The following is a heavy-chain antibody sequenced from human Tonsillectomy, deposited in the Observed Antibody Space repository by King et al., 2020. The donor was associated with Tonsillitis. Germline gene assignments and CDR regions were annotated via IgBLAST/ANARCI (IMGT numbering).Heavy chain of an antibody. D-gene: IGHD3-16*01. CDR1: GFTFSSYA. CDR2: INGSDCDT. V-gene: IGHV3-23*04. J-gene: IGHJ6*02. CDR3: ATERDCGSPHGMDV. Sequence: VQLVESGGGLIQPGGSLRLSCAASGFTFSSYALSWVRQAPGKGLEWVAGINGSDCDTYYGDSVEGRFTISRDNSKNTLYLQMNSLRAEDTAVYYCATERDCGSPHGMDVGGQGTTVTVSS.